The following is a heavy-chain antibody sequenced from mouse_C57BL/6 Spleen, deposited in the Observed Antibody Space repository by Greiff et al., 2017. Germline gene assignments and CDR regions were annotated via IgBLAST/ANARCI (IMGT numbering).Heavy chain of an antibody. CDR3: ARDSYYYGSSYWYFDV. V-gene: IGHV3-6*01. CDR1: GYSITSGYY. CDR2: ISYDGSN. D-gene: IGHD1-1*01. Sequence: ESGPGLVKPSQSLSLTCSVTGYSITSGYYWNWIRQFPGNKLEWMGYISYDGSNNYNPSLKNRISITRDTAKNQFFLKLNSVTTEDTATYYCARDSYYYGSSYWYFDVWGTWTTVTVSS. J-gene: IGHJ1*03.